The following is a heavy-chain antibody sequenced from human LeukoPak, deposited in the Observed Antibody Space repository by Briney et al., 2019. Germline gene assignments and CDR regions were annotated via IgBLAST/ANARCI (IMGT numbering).Heavy chain of an antibody. J-gene: IGHJ4*02. V-gene: IGHV4-59*08. CDR1: GGSISSYY. CDR2: IYYSGST. D-gene: IGHD3-16*01. Sequence: SETLSLTCTVSGGSISSYYWNWIRQPPGKGLEWIGYIYYSGSTNYNPSLKSRVTISVDTSKNQFSLKLSSVTAADTAVYYCARVSITFGGVSYYFDYWGQGTLVTVSS. CDR3: ARVSITFGGVSYYFDY.